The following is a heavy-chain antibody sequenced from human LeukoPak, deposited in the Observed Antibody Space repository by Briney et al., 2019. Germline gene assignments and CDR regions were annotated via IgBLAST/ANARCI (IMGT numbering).Heavy chain of an antibody. CDR2: IYYSGIT. D-gene: IGHD1-26*01. J-gene: IGHJ6*03. V-gene: IGHV4-30-4*01. CDR1: GDSVNSADYY. Sequence: SQTLSLTCNVSGDSVNSADYYWSWIRQPPGKGLEWIAYIYYSGITYYSPSLKSRVSISVDKSKNQFSLKLSSVTAADTAVYYCARLENMGNSYYYMDVWGKGTTVAVSS. CDR3: ARLENMGNSYYYMDV.